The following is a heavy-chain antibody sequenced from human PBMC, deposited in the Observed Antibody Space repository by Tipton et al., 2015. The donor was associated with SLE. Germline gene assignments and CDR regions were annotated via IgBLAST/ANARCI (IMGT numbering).Heavy chain of an antibody. D-gene: IGHD6-19*01. J-gene: IGHJ6*02. Sequence: SLRLSCAASGFTFSSYALSWVRQAPGKGLEWVSSISSSSSYIYYADSVKGRFTISRDNAKNSLDLQMNGLRAEDTAVYYCAREGGTVAGQDYYGMDVWGQGTTVTVSS. CDR1: GFTFSSYA. CDR2: ISSSSSYI. V-gene: IGHV3-21*03. CDR3: AREGGTVAGQDYYGMDV.